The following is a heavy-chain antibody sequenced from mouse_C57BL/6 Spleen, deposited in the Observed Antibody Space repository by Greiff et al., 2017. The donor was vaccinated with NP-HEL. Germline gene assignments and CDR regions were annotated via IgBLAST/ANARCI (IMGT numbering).Heavy chain of an antibody. V-gene: IGHV5-16*01. J-gene: IGHJ3*01. CDR3: ARDDHYGSSYGFAY. CDR2: INYDGSST. Sequence: DVKLVESEGGLVQPGSSMKLSCTASGFTFSDYYMAWVRQVPEKGLEWVANINYDGSSTYYLDSLKSRFIISRDNAKNILYLQMSSLKSEDTATYYCARDDHYGSSYGFAYWGQGTLVTVSA. D-gene: IGHD1-1*01. CDR1: GFTFSDYY.